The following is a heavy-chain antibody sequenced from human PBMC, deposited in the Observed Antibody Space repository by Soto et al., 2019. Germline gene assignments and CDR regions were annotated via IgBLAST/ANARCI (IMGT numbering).Heavy chain of an antibody. CDR3: ANAGDLGTYNRPSDY. CDR2: IRASGGST. V-gene: IGHV3-23*01. Sequence: EVQLMESGGGLVQPGGSLRLPCAASGFTFSNYAMSWVRQAPGKGLEWVSAIRASGGSTYYADSVKGRSPISRDNSRNTLYLQMNSLRAEDTAVYYCANAGDLGTYNRPSDYCGQGTLVTVAS. CDR1: GFTFSNYA. D-gene: IGHD3-10*01. J-gene: IGHJ4*02.